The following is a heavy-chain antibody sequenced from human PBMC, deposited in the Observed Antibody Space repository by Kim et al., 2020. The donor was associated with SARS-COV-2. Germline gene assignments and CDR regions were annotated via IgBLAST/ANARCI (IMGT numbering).Heavy chain of an antibody. CDR3: ARANSHSYFYAMDV. V-gene: IGHV4-39*01. D-gene: IGHD6-13*01. Sequence: NPSLKGRVTISEDKSKNQFSLEWSVVTAADTAMYYCARANSHSYFYAMDVWGLGTAVTVSS. J-gene: IGHJ6*02.